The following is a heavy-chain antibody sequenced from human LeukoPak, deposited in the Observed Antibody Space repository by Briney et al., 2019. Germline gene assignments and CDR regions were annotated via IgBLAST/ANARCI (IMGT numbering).Heavy chain of an antibody. CDR2: ISASGGST. V-gene: IGHV3-23*01. Sequence: GGSLRLSCAASGFTFSSYAMSWVRQAPGKGLEWVSAISASGGSTYYADSVKGRFTISRDNSKNTLYLQMNSLRAEDTAVYYCAKSVVPAAMGHYYYGMDVWGQGTTVTVSS. D-gene: IGHD2-2*01. J-gene: IGHJ6*02. CDR1: GFTFSSYA. CDR3: AKSVVPAAMGHYYYGMDV.